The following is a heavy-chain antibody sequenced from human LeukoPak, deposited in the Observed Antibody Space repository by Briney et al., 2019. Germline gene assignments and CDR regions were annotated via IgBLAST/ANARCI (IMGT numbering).Heavy chain of an antibody. D-gene: IGHD4-23*01. CDR1: GFTFSSYA. Sequence: GGSLRLSCAASGFTFSSYAMHWVRQAPGKGLEWVAVISYDGSNKYYADSVKGRFTISRDNSKNTLYLQMNSLRAEDTAVYYCASEGGGNSVNAFDIWGQGTMVTVSS. CDR3: ASEGGGNSVNAFDI. V-gene: IGHV3-30-3*01. J-gene: IGHJ3*02. CDR2: ISYDGSNK.